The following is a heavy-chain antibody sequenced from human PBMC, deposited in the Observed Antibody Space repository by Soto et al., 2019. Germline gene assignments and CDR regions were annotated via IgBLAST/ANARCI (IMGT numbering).Heavy chain of an antibody. CDR2: IFYSGST. J-gene: IGHJ4*02. D-gene: IGHD3-16*01. Sequence: QLQLQESGPGLVKPSETLSLTCTVSGGSISRSSYYWGWIRQPPGKGLEWIGNIFYSGSTHYNPSLKTRVTRSVDTSKTQFSLKLNSVTAADTAVYYCARHPGDIDYWGQGTLVTVSS. CDR1: GGSISRSSYY. V-gene: IGHV4-39*01. CDR3: ARHPGDIDY.